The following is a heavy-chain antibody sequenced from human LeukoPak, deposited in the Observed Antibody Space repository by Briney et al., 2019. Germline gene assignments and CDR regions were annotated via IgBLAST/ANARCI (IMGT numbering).Heavy chain of an antibody. CDR2: ICSGGST. CDR1: GFTVSSNY. V-gene: IGHV3-53*04. Sequence: GGSLRLSCAASGFTVSSNYMSWVRQAPGKGLEWVSVICSGGSTYYADSVKGRFTISRHNSKNTLYLQMNSPRAEDTAVYYCARVVGGYYVKYGYYSDYWGQGTLVTVSS. CDR3: ARVVGGYYVKYGYYSDY. J-gene: IGHJ4*02. D-gene: IGHD3-22*01.